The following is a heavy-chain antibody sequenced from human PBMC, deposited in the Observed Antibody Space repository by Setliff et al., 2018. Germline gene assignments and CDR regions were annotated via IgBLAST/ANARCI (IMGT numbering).Heavy chain of an antibody. CDR2: ISGYNGNT. Sequence: VKVSCKASGYAFTTYGLSWVRQAPGQGLQWMGWISGYNGNTNYAQKFQGRVSMTTDTSTNTAYMELRSLKSDDTAVYYCARLITVDPGKGDSYYYYGLDVWGRGTTVTVSS. CDR3: ARLITVDPGKGDSYYYYGLDV. J-gene: IGHJ6*02. V-gene: IGHV1-18*04. D-gene: IGHD3-10*01. CDR1: GYAFTTYG.